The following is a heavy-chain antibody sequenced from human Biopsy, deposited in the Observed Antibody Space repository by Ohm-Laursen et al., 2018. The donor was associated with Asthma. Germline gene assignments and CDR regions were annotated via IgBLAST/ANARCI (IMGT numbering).Heavy chain of an antibody. CDR3: ARKTGSCISRTCYSLDF. CDR1: GGTFNTYV. J-gene: IGHJ4*02. D-gene: IGHD2-2*01. CDR2: INSVFGTT. V-gene: IGHV1-69*13. Sequence: SVKVSCKSLGGTFNTYVIGWVRQAPGQGLEWMGGINSVFGTTTYPQKFQDRVTITADDSTSTVYMELSSLRSEDTAVYYCARKTGSCISRTCYSLDFWGQGTLVTVSS.